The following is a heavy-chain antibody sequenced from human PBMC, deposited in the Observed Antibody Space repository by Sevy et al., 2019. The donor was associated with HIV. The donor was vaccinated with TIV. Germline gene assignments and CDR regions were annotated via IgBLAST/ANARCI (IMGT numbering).Heavy chain of an antibody. CDR3: FGGTN. V-gene: IGHV3-7*03. D-gene: IGHD3-16*01. CDR2: IKKDGSQK. CDR1: GFTFSSYW. J-gene: IGHJ4*02. Sequence: GGSLRLSCAASGFTFSSYWMSWVRQAPGKGLEWVASIKKDGSQKDYVDSVKGRFIISRDNAKSSVYLQMNSLRDEDAAVYYCFGGTNWGQGTLVTVSS.